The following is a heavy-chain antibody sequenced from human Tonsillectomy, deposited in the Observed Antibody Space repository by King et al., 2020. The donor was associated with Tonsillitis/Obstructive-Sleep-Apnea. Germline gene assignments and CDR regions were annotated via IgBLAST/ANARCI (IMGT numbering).Heavy chain of an antibody. D-gene: IGHD4-23*01. Sequence: VQLVESGGGVVQPGRSLRLSCAASGFTFSNYGIHWVRQAPGKGLEWVAIIWYDGSNKYYADSVKGRFTVSRDNSKNTLYLQMNSLRAEDTAVYYCARDPDYGGNRDDAFDIWGQGTMVTVSS. CDR3: ARDPDYGGNRDDAFDI. CDR2: IWYDGSNK. CDR1: GFTFSNYG. V-gene: IGHV3-33*01. J-gene: IGHJ3*02.